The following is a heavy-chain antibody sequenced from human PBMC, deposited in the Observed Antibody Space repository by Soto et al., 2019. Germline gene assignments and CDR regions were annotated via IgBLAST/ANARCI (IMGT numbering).Heavy chain of an antibody. J-gene: IGHJ6*02. V-gene: IGHV1-69*13. CDR3: AREGGYCTNGVCYSTYGMDV. Sequence: SVKVSCKASGGTFSSYAISWVRQAPGQGLEWMGGIIPIFGTANYAQKFQGRVTITADESTSTAYMELSSLRSGDTAVYYCAREGGYCTNGVCYSTYGMDVWGQGATVTVSS. D-gene: IGHD2-8*01. CDR2: IIPIFGTA. CDR1: GGTFSSYA.